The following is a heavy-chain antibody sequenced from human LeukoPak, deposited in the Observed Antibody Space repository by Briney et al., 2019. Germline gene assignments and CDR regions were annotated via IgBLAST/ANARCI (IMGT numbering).Heavy chain of an antibody. CDR3: AKGRSIVVVTAMNY. J-gene: IGHJ4*02. Sequence: GGSLRLSCVASGFTFSSYEMNWVRQAPGKGLEWVSGISGSGGSTYYADSVKGRFTISRDNSKNTLYLQMNSLRAEDTAVYYCAKGRSIVVVTAMNYWGQGTLVTVSS. CDR2: ISGSGGST. CDR1: GFTFSSYE. V-gene: IGHV3-23*01. D-gene: IGHD2-21*02.